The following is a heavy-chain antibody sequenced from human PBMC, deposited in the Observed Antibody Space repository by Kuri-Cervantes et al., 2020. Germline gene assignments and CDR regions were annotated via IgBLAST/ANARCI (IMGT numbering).Heavy chain of an antibody. CDR2: INAGNGNT. J-gene: IGHJ4*02. Sequence: ASVKVSCKASGGTFSSYAISWVRQAPGQGLEWMGWINAGNGNTKYSQKFQGRVTITRDTSASTAYMELSSLRSEDTAVYYCARSRRYYDFWSGYSQYYFDYWGQGTLVTVSS. CDR3: ARSRRYYDFWSGYSQYYFDY. V-gene: IGHV1-3*01. D-gene: IGHD3-3*01. CDR1: GGTFSSYA.